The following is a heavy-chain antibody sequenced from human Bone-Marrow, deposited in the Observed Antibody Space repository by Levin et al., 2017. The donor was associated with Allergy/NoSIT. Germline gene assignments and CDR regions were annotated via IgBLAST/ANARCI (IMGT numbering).Heavy chain of an antibody. CDR2: ISYDGSDH. V-gene: IGHV3-30*03. Sequence: GGSLRLSCVASGFTFSSYGMHWVRQAPGKGLEWVAAISYDGSDHSYADAVRGRFSISRDNSKNSLFLQMNSLTVEDTAVYYCVAEYYDTSGVDFWGQGTLVRVSS. CDR3: VAEYYDTSGVDF. CDR1: GFTFSSYG. J-gene: IGHJ4*02. D-gene: IGHD3-22*01.